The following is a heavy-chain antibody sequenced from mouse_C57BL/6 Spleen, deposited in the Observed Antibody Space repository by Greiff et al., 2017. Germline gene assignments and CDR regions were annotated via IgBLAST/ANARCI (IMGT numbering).Heavy chain of an antibody. V-gene: IGHV5-17*01. CDR3: AKDCSCSARDY. CDR1: GFTFSDYG. J-gene: IGHJ4*01. CDR2: ISRGSSTI. Sequence: EVQLVESGGGLVKPGGSLKLSCAASGFTFSDYGMHWVRQAPEKGLEWVAYISRGSSTIYYADTVKGRFTLSRDNAKNTLFLQMTSLRSEDTAMYYCAKDCSCSARDYWGQGTLVTVSS.